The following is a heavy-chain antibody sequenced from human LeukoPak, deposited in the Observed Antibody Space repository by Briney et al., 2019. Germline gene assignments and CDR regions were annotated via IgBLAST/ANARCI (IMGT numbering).Heavy chain of an antibody. CDR2: IYYTGGT. Sequence: SETLSLTCSVSGDSITSPISSHYWSWIRQPPGKGLEWIAYIYYTGGTNYNPSLKSRLTISRDTSRNQFFLKVNSVIAADTAVYYCARGLPMGVWGKGTSVTVSS. CDR3: ARGLPMGV. CDR1: GDSITSPISSHY. V-gene: IGHV4-59*11. J-gene: IGHJ6*03.